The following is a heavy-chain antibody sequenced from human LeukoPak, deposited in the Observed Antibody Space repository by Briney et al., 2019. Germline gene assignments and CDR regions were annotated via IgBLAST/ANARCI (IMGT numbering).Heavy chain of an antibody. V-gene: IGHV1-2*02. CDR3: ARLLSGAINFDY. CDR2: INPNSGGT. Sequence: GASVKVSCKASGYTFTNYYLLWIRQAPGQGLEWMGWINPNSGGTKYAQKFQGRVTMTRDTSISTAYMEPNSLRSDDTAIYYCARLLSGAINFDYWGQGTLVTVSS. CDR1: GYTFTNYY. D-gene: IGHD2-21*01. J-gene: IGHJ4*02.